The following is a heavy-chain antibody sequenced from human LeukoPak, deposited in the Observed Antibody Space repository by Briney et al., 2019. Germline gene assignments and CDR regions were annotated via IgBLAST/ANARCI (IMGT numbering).Heavy chain of an antibody. V-gene: IGHV3-23*01. CDR3: AKYYDFWSGSSEDV. D-gene: IGHD3-3*01. J-gene: IGHJ6*04. CDR1: GFTFSSYA. CDR2: ISGSGGST. Sequence: GGSLRLSCAASGFTFSSYAMSWVRQAPGKGLEWVSAISGSGGSTYCADSVKGRFTISRDNSKNTLYLQMNSLRAEDTAVYYCAKYYDFWSGSSEDVWGKGTTVTVSS.